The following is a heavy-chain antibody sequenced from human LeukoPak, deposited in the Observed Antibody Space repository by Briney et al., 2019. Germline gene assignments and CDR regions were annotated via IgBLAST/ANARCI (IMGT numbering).Heavy chain of an antibody. D-gene: IGHD1-1*01. Sequence: GGSLRLSCAASGFTFSSYAMSWVRQASGKGLEWVSAISGSGGSTYYADSVKGRFTISRDNSKNTLYLQMNSLRAEDTAVYYCAKVNEVRYYYGMDVWGQGTTVTVSS. V-gene: IGHV3-23*01. CDR1: GFTFSSYA. CDR3: AKVNEVRYYYGMDV. CDR2: ISGSGGST. J-gene: IGHJ6*02.